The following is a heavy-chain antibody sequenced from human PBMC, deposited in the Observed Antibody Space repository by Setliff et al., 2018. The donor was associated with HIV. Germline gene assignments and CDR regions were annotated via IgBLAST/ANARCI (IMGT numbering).Heavy chain of an antibody. CDR3: ARGWHSTSPNSYFDY. CDR2: INIGNGGT. Sequence: ASVKVSCKASGYSFTDYAMNWVRQAPGQGLEWMGWINIGNGGTKYSQDFHDRVTISRDTPATTVYMELSSLRSDDMAVYYCARGWHSTSPNSYFDYWAREVWSPSPQ. CDR1: GYSFTDYA. V-gene: IGHV1-3*03. J-gene: IGHJ4*02. D-gene: IGHD6-6*01.